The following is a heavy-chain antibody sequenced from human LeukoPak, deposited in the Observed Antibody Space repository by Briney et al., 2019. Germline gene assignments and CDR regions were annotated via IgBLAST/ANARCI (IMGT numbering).Heavy chain of an antibody. D-gene: IGHD3-22*01. CDR3: ARVPGYYDSSGYPLTYYYYGMDV. Sequence: GVSLRLSCAASVFTFNSYSMNWAPQAPGKGLEWVSSISSSSRYILYADSVKGRFTISRDNAKNSLYLQMNSPRAEDTAVYYCARVPGYYDSSGYPLTYYYYGMDVWGQGTTVTVSS. CDR1: VFTFNSYS. J-gene: IGHJ6*02. CDR2: ISSSSRYI. V-gene: IGHV3-21*01.